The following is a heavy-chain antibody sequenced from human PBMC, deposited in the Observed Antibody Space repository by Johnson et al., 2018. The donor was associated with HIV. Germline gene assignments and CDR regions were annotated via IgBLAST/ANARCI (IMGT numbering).Heavy chain of an antibody. CDR3: ARAYTYGAFDI. CDR2: IYSGGTT. CDR1: GFTVSSNY. J-gene: IGHJ3*02. Sequence: VQLVESGGGLVQPGGSLSLSCAASGFTVSSNYMSWVRQAPGKGLEWASVIYSGGTTYHADSVKGRFIISRDNSKSTLYLQMNSLRAEDTAVYYCARAYTYGAFDIWGQGTMVTVSS. V-gene: IGHV3-66*01. D-gene: IGHD5-18*01.